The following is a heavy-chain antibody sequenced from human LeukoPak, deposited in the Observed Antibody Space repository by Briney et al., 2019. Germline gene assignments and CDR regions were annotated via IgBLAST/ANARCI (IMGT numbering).Heavy chain of an antibody. J-gene: IGHJ3*02. Sequence: GGSLRLSCVASGFSFSDQYMDWFRQAPGKGLEWVGRSKNKANSYSTDYAASVKGRFIISRDESSNSQYLQMNSLKTEDTALYYCVRRNYVAFDIWGQGTMVTVSS. CDR1: GFSFSDQY. CDR2: SKNKANSYST. D-gene: IGHD3-16*01. V-gene: IGHV3-72*01. CDR3: VRRNYVAFDI.